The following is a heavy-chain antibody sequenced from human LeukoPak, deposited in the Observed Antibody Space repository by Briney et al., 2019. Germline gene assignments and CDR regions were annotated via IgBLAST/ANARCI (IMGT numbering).Heavy chain of an antibody. V-gene: IGHV4-61*03. CDR1: GDSISSGDYY. D-gene: IGHD2-21*02. Sequence: SETLSLTCTVSGDSISSGDYYWSWIRQPPGKGLEWIGYIYYSESTNYNPSLKSRVTISVDTSKNHFSLKLSSVTAADTAVYYCARLRGGDYSSYNWFDPWGQGTLVTVSS. CDR3: ARLRGGDYSSYNWFDP. CDR2: IYYSEST. J-gene: IGHJ5*02.